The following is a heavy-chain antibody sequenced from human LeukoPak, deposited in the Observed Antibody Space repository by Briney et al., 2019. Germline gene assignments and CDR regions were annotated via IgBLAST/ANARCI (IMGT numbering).Heavy chain of an antibody. CDR2: ISISGSTI. CDR1: GFTFSSFE. Sequence: GGSLRLSCAASGFTFSSFEMNWVRQAPGKGLEWVSYISISGSTIYYADSVKGRFTISRDNAKNSLYLQMNSLRAEDAAVYYCARDRSGYSGYDFFDYWGQGALVTVSS. D-gene: IGHD5-12*01. V-gene: IGHV3-48*03. J-gene: IGHJ4*02. CDR3: ARDRSGYSGYDFFDY.